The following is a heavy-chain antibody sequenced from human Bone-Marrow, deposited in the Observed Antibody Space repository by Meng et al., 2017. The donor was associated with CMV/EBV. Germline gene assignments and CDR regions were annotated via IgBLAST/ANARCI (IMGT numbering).Heavy chain of an antibody. CDR2: IKSKTDGGTT. CDR1: GFTFSNAW. CDR3: AGGTGKTDFDY. V-gene: IGHV3-15*01. J-gene: IGHJ4*02. Sequence: GGSLRLSCAASGFTFSNAWMSWVRQAPGKGLEWVGRIKSKTDGGTTDYAAPVKGRFIVSRDDSQNTVYLQMNSLKTEDTAVYYCAGGTGKTDFDYWGQGTQVTVSS. D-gene: IGHD3-10*01.